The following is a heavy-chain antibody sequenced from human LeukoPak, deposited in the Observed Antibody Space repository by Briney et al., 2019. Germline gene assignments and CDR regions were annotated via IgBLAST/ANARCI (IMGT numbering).Heavy chain of an antibody. J-gene: IGHJ1*01. Sequence: ASVKVSCKASGYPFTTYGLSWVRQAPGQGLEWMGQISGNVGNTNYAQKFQGRVTMTTDQGTTTAYMELRSLTSEDTAAYYCARDVPDFTSGMEHWGQRTLVT. CDR1: GYPFTTYG. CDR3: ARDVPDFTSGMEH. V-gene: IGHV1-18*01. CDR2: ISGNVGNT. D-gene: IGHD3-3*01.